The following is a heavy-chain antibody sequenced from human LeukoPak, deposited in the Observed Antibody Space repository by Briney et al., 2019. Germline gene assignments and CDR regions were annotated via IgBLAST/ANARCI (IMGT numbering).Heavy chain of an antibody. D-gene: IGHD6-19*01. J-gene: IGHJ4*02. CDR2: ISGSGGST. CDR1: GFTFSSYG. V-gene: IGHV3-23*01. Sequence: GGSLRLSCAASGFTFSSYGMSWVRQAPGKGLEWVSAISGSGGSTYYADSVKGRFTISRDNSKNTLYLQMNSLRAEDTAVYYCGTGTSALAGSSYSYWGQGTLVTVSS. CDR3: GTGTSALAGSSYSY.